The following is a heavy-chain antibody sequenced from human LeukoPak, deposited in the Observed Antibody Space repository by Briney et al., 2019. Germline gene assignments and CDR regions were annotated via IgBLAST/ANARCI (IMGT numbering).Heavy chain of an antibody. Sequence: GGSLRLSCAASGFTVSSNYMSWVRQAPGKGLEWVSAISGSGGSTFYADSVKGRFTISRDNSKNTLYLQMNSLRAEDTAIYYCAKDIATMDDPDYFDYWGQGTLVTVSS. CDR1: GFTVSSNY. J-gene: IGHJ4*02. V-gene: IGHV3-23*01. CDR3: AKDIATMDDPDYFDY. D-gene: IGHD3-10*01. CDR2: ISGSGGST.